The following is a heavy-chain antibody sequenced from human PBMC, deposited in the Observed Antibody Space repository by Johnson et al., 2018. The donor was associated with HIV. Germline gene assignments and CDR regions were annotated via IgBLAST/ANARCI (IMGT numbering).Heavy chain of an antibody. V-gene: IGHV3-66*01. J-gene: IGHJ3*02. CDR1: GFTVSTNS. CDR2: IYSGDNT. D-gene: IGHD2-15*01. Sequence: LLESGGGLVQPGGSLRLSCAASGFTVSTNSMSWVRQAPGKGLEWVSVIYSGDNTLYADSVKGRFIVSRDNSKNTLYVQMNSLRAEDTAVYYCAGGVADAFDIWGQGTMVTVSS. CDR3: AGGVADAFDI.